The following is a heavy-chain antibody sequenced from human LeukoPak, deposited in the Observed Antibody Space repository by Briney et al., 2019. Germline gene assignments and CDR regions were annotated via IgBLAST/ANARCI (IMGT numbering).Heavy chain of an antibody. CDR3: ARGISSWYFGV. V-gene: IGHV4-59*01. J-gene: IGHJ6*02. D-gene: IGHD6-13*01. CDR2: IYYSGST. Sequence: SETLSLTCTVSGVSISSYYWSWIRQPPGKGLEWIGYIYYSGSTNYNPSLKSRVTISVDTSKNQFSLKLSSVTAADTAVYYCARGISSWYFGVWGQGTTVTVSS. CDR1: GVSISSYY.